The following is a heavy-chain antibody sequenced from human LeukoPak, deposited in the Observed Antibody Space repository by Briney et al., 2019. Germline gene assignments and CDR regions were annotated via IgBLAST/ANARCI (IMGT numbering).Heavy chain of an antibody. CDR2: IIPIFGTA. Sequence: SVKVSCKASGGTFSSYAISWVRQAPGQGLEWMGGIIPIFGTANYAQKFQGRVTITTDESTSTAYMELSSLRSEDTAVYYCARGNYYYDSSGYYYDYWGQGTLVTVSS. CDR3: ARGNYYYDSSGYYYDY. J-gene: IGHJ4*02. V-gene: IGHV1-69*05. CDR1: GGTFSSYA. D-gene: IGHD3-22*01.